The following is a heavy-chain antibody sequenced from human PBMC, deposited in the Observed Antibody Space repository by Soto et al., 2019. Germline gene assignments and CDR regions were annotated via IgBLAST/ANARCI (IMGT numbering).Heavy chain of an antibody. CDR3: AKVQEFCGFNYYIVDS. Sequence: GSLRLSCVASGFTFSNSAMSWVRHVPGKGLEWAAGIRSSGGHTSYADSVKGRFTISRDNSKDTLYLQMNSLRAEDTALYYCAKVQEFCGFNYYIVDSWGQGVLVTVSS. D-gene: IGHD3-22*01. V-gene: IGHV3-23*01. CDR2: IRSSGGHT. J-gene: IGHJ4*02. CDR1: GFTFSNSA.